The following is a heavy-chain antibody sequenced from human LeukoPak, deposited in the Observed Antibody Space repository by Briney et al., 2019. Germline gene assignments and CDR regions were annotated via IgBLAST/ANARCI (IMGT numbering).Heavy chain of an antibody. CDR1: GFTFRNHW. J-gene: IGHJ3*02. CDR3: ATISAQTFDI. Sequence: GGPLRLSCVGSGFTFRNHWVNWVRQSPRKGLEWVANIKPDGIDKYYVDSARGRFTVSRDNAKHSAFLQMNSLRAEDTAIYYCATISAQTFDIWGQGTLVSVSS. D-gene: IGHD5-24*01. CDR2: IKPDGIDK. V-gene: IGHV3-7*01.